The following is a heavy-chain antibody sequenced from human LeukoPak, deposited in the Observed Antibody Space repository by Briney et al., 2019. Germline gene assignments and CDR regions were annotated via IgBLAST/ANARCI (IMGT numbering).Heavy chain of an antibody. V-gene: IGHV3-30*02. Sequence: GGSLRLSCAASGFTFSTYGMHWVRQAPGKGLEWVAFMHYDGNIKYYADSVKGRFIISRDTSKNTLYLQMNSLRVEDTAVYYCAKDACSGGTCYGGWYCDLWGRGTLVTVSS. CDR3: AKDACSGGTCYGGWYCDL. D-gene: IGHD2-15*01. CDR2: MHYDGNIK. CDR1: GFTFSTYG. J-gene: IGHJ2*01.